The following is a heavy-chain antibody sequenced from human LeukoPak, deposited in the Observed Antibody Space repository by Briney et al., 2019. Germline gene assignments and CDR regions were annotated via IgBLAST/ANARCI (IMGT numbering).Heavy chain of an antibody. D-gene: IGHD2-15*01. Sequence: GGSLRLSCAASGFTVSSNYMSWVRQAPGKGLEWVSILYSAGSTYYADSVKGRFTVSRDNSRNTLYLQMNSLRVDDTAVYYCASGGMGARKFYSDPFHYWGQGTLVTASS. J-gene: IGHJ4*02. CDR2: LYSAGST. CDR1: GFTVSSNY. V-gene: IGHV3-53*01. CDR3: ASGGMGARKFYSDPFHY.